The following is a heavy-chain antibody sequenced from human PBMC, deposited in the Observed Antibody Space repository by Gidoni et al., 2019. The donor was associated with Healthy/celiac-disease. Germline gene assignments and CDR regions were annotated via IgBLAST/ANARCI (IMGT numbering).Heavy chain of an antibody. CDR2: ISGSGGST. CDR1: GFTFSSYA. Sequence: EVQLLESGGGLVQPGGSLRLSCAASGFTFSSYAMSWVRKAPGKGLEWVSGISGSGGSTYYADAVKGRFTISRDNSKNTLYQQMNSLRAEDTAVYYCAKDFRPSDYVWGSYRGGDAFDIWGQGTMVTVSS. V-gene: IGHV3-23*01. D-gene: IGHD3-16*02. J-gene: IGHJ3*02. CDR3: AKDFRPSDYVWGSYRGGDAFDI.